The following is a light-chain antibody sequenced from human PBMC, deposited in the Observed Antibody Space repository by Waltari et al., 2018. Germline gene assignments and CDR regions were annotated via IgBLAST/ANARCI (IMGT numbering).Light chain of an antibody. Sequence: ELVLTQSPGTLSLSPGARATLPCRASQSVSSSYLAWYQQKPGQAPRLLIYAASSRATGIPDRFSGSGSGTDFTLTISRLEPEDFAVYYCQQYGSSPPTFGQGTKVEIK. CDR3: QQYGSSPPT. CDR1: QSVSSSY. V-gene: IGKV3-20*01. CDR2: AAS. J-gene: IGKJ1*01.